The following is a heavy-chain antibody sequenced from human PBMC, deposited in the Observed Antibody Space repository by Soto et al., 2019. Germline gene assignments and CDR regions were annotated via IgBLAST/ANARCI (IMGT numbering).Heavy chain of an antibody. CDR2: ISCSGGST. CDR3: AKDALLLSSYGMHX. Sequence: PGGSLRLSCAASGFTFSSYAMSWVRQAPGKGLEWVSSISCSGGSTYYAYSVKVRFTISRDNSKNTLYLQMNSLRAEDTAVYYCAKDALLLSSYGMHXWGQGTTLTVS. J-gene: IGHJ6*02. D-gene: IGHD3-10*01. CDR1: GFTFSSYA. V-gene: IGHV3-23*01.